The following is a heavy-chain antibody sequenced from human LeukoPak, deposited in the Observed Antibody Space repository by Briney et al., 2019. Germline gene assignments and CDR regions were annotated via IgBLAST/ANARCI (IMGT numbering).Heavy chain of an antibody. Sequence: PGGSLRLSCAASGFTFSSYSMNCVPQAPGKGLEWVSSISSSSYIYYADSVKGRFTISRDNAKNSLYLQMNSLRAEDTAVYYCARAFDRVAAASDYWGQGTLVTVSS. CDR2: ISSSSYI. V-gene: IGHV3-21*01. D-gene: IGHD6-13*01. CDR1: GFTFSSYS. J-gene: IGHJ4*02. CDR3: ARAFDRVAAASDY.